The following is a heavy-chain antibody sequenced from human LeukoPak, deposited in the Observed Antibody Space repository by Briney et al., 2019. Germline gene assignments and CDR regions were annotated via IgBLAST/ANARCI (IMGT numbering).Heavy chain of an antibody. CDR2: ISSLSGTI. J-gene: IGHJ6*04. CDR3: AELGITMIGGV. CDR1: GLTFSSYS. Sequence: PGGSLRLSCEASGLTFSSYSMNWVRQAPGEGLEWISYISSLSGTINYADSVKGRFTISRDNAKKSLYLQMDSLRAEDTAVYYCAELGITMIGGVWGKGTTVTISS. D-gene: IGHD3-10*02. V-gene: IGHV3-48*01.